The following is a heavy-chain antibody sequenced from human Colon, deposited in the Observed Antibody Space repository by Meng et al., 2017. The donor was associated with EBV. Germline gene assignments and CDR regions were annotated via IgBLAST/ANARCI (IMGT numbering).Heavy chain of an antibody. J-gene: IGHJ4*02. CDR1: GGSVSSDGYY. V-gene: IGHV4-31*03. CDR2: IYYSGST. Sequence: QVQPPGSGPGLVKPSPTLSLTCTGSGGSVSSDGYYWTWIRQHPGKGLEWFGHIYYSGSTFYNPSLKRRVIISIDTSKNQFSLNLRSVTAADTAVYYCARVSSGWDYFDYWGQGTLVTVSS. CDR3: ARVSSGWDYFDY. D-gene: IGHD6-19*01.